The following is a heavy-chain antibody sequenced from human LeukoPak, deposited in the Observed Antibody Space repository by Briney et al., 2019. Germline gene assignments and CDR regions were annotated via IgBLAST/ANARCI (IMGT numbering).Heavy chain of an antibody. CDR2: NGGT. V-gene: IGHV4-61*01. Sequence: SETLSLTCSVSDDSVSSDRYYWSWLRQPPGKGLEWIGFNGGTKYNPSLKGRVTILGDTSKRQFSLTLSSVTAADTAVYYCARAERGYSGYDHDAFDIWGQGTMVTVSS. J-gene: IGHJ3*02. CDR1: DDSVSSDRYY. CDR3: ARAERGYSGYDHDAFDI. D-gene: IGHD5-12*01.